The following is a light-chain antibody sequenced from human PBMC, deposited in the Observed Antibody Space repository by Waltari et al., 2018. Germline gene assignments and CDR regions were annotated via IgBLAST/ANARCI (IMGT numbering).Light chain of an antibody. CDR1: NIGSKP. CDR2: YNN. V-gene: IGLV3-21*04. Sequence: SYVVTQSPSVSVAPGETARITCGGNNIGSKPVHWYQQKTGQAPILVMYYNNDRPSGIPERFSGSNSGSTATLTISRVEAGDEADYYCQLWDSSSDQLVFGGGTKLTVL. CDR3: QLWDSSSDQLV. J-gene: IGLJ2*01.